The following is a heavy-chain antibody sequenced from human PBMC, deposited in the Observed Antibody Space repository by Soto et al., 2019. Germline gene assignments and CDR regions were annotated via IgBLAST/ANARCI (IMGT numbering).Heavy chain of an antibody. CDR3: ARVGNSGRTAFDI. D-gene: IGHD1-1*01. V-gene: IGHV3-48*03. Sequence: EVQLVESGGSLVQPGGSLRLSCAASGFIFKDYEMNWVRQAPGKGLEWISYISTGSITMYYADSVTGRFTISRDSAKNSLYLQMNSLRDDDTAVYYCARVGNSGRTAFDIWGHGTMVTVSS. CDR2: ISTGSITM. CDR1: GFIFKDYE. J-gene: IGHJ3*02.